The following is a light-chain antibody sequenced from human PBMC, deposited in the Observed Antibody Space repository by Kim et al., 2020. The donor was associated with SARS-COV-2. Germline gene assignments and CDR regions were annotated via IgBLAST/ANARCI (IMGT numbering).Light chain of an antibody. Sequence: SLTPGERAPLSCRASKSVTNFLAWYQQKPGQAPRLLIYDASNRATGIPTRFSGSGSGTDFTLTISSLEPEDFAVYYCQQRTNWMYTFAQGTKLEI. J-gene: IGKJ2*01. CDR2: DAS. V-gene: IGKV3-11*01. CDR3: QQRTNWMYT. CDR1: KSVTNF.